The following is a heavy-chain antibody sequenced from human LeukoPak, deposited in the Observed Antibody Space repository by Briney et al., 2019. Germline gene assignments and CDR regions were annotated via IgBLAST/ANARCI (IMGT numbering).Heavy chain of an antibody. D-gene: IGHD3-10*01. CDR1: GGSISSYY. Sequence: SETLSLTCTVSGGSISSYYWSWIRQPPGKGLEWIGYIYYSGSTNYNPSLKSRVTISVDTSKNQFSLKLSSVTAADTAVYYCARGYGSGSYYTNCGQGTLVTVSS. CDR2: IYYSGST. V-gene: IGHV4-59*01. J-gene: IGHJ4*02. CDR3: ARGYGSGSYYTN.